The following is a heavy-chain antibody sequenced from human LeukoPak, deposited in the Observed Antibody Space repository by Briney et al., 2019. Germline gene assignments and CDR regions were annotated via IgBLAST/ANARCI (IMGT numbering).Heavy chain of an antibody. CDR2: INPSGGST. J-gene: IGHJ3*02. D-gene: IGHD3-16*01. CDR1: GYTFTSYY. V-gene: IGHV1-46*01. Sequence: ASVKVSCKASGYTFTSYYIHWVRQAPGQGLEWMGMINPSGGSTTYAQKFQGRVTMTRDMSTSTVYMELSGLRSEDTAVYYCARSRLWSPRDAFDIWAQGTMVTVSS. CDR3: ARSRLWSPRDAFDI.